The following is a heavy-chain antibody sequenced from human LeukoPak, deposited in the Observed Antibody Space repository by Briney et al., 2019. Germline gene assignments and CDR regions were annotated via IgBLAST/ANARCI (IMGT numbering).Heavy chain of an antibody. J-gene: IGHJ4*02. D-gene: IGHD4-17*01. CDR3: ARDLGGYGDYGTNFDY. CDR2: ISSSGTTT. CDR1: GFTFSDYY. V-gene: IGHV3-11*04. Sequence: GGSLRLSCAASGFTFSDYYMTWIRQAPGKGLEWVSYISSSGTTTHYADSVKGQFTISRDNAKNSLSLQMNSLRAEDTAVYYCARDLGGYGDYGTNFDYWGQGTLVTVSS.